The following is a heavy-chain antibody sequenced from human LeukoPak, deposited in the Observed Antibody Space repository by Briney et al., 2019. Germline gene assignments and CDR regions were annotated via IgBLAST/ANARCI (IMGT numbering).Heavy chain of an antibody. CDR3: AKSPVVVPAAIVDY. Sequence: GGSLRLSCAASGFTFSSYRMTWVRQAPGKGLEWVSSISSSSSYIYYADSVKGRFTISRDNAKNSLYLQMNSLRAEDTAVYYCAKSPVVVPAAIVDYWGQGTLVTVSS. CDR1: GFTFSSYR. J-gene: IGHJ4*02. CDR2: ISSSSSYI. D-gene: IGHD2-2*01. V-gene: IGHV3-21*04.